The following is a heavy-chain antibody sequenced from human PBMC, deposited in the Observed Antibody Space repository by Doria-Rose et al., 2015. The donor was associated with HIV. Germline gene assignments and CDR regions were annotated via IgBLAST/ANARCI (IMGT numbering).Heavy chain of an antibody. D-gene: IGHD4-17*01. Sequence: QVQLQESGAGLLKPSETLSLTCAVYGGSFSGYYWTWIRQSPGKGLEWIGEINHGGSTNYNPSLKSRVTISLDMSKTQFPLKGTSVTAADTAVYYCARGPSDFGDYVAFQHWGQGTLVTVSS. CDR2: INHGGST. V-gene: IGHV4-34*01. CDR3: ARGPSDFGDYVAFQH. CDR1: GGSFSGYY. J-gene: IGHJ1*01.